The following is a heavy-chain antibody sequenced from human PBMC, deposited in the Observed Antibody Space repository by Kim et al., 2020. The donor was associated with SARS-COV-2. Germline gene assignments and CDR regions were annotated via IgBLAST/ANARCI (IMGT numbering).Heavy chain of an antibody. Sequence: GGSLRLSCAASGFTFSSYSMNWVQQAPGKGLEWVSSISSSSSYIYYADSVKGRFTISRDNAKNSLYLQMNSLRAEDTAVYYCARDYHRGGPIVDWGQGTLVTVSS. CDR1: GFTFSSYS. V-gene: IGHV3-21*01. D-gene: IGHD2-15*01. CDR3: ARDYHRGGPIVD. J-gene: IGHJ4*02. CDR2: ISSSSSYI.